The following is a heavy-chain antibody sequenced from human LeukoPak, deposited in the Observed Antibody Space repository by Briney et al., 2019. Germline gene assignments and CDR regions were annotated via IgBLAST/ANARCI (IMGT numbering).Heavy chain of an antibody. CDR1: GGSISSYY. CDR2: IYYSGST. Sequence: SETLSLTCTVSGGSISSYYWSWIRQPPGKGLEWIGYIYYSGSTNYNPSPKSRVTISVDTSKNQFSLKLSSVTAADTAVYYCATAGYGFWSGYSDYWGQGTLVTVSS. V-gene: IGHV4-59*01. D-gene: IGHD3-3*01. J-gene: IGHJ4*02. CDR3: ATAGYGFWSGYSDY.